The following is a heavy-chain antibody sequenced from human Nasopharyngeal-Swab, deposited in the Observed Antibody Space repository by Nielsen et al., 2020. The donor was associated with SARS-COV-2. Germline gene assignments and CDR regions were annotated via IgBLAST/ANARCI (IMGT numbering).Heavy chain of an antibody. V-gene: IGHV1-2*02. CDR2: INPNSGGT. CDR1: GYTFTGYY. CDR3: ATDLGVRSSGDNDY. J-gene: IGHJ4*02. Sequence: ASVKVSCKASGYTFTGYYMHWVRQAPGQGLEWMGWINPNSGGTNYAQKFQGRVTMTEDTSTDTAYMELSSLRSEDTAVYYCATDLGVRSSGDNDYWGQGTLVTVSS. D-gene: IGHD1-26*01.